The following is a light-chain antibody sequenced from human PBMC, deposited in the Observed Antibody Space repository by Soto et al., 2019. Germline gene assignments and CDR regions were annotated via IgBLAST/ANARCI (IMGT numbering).Light chain of an antibody. Sequence: EIVMTQSPATLAVSPGERAALSCRASQSVRTNFAWYQQQPGQAPRLLIYGASSRATGTPARFSGSGSGTEFTLTISSLQSEDFAVYYCQQYNNWPYTFGLGTKLEMK. CDR3: QQYNNWPYT. CDR2: GAS. J-gene: IGKJ2*01. CDR1: QSVRTN. V-gene: IGKV3-15*01.